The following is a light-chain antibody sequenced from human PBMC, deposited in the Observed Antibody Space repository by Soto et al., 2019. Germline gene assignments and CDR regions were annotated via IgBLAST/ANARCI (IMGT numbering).Light chain of an antibody. Sequence: QSALTQPASVSGSPGQSITISCTGTSSNVGNFNVVSWYQQHPGKAPKVIIYDVSERPSGVSNRFSGSKSGNTASLTISGLQAEEEADYYCCSYAGSGTNVFGTGTQVTVL. V-gene: IGLV2-23*02. J-gene: IGLJ1*01. CDR3: CSYAGSGTNV. CDR1: SSNVGNFNV. CDR2: DVS.